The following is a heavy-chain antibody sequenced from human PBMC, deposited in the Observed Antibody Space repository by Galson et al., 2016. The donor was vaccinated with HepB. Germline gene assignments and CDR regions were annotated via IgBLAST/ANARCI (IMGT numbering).Heavy chain of an antibody. D-gene: IGHD1-26*01. J-gene: IGHJ2*01. Sequence: SVKVSCKASGYTFTSYHMHWVRQAPGQGLEWMGLINPSGGSTSYPQKFQGKVTVTRDTSTSTGYMELSSLRPEDTAVYYCARVAIVGVTDYWYFDLWGRGTLVIVSS. CDR3: ARVAIVGVTDYWYFDL. CDR2: INPSGGST. CDR1: GYTFTSYH. V-gene: IGHV1-46*01.